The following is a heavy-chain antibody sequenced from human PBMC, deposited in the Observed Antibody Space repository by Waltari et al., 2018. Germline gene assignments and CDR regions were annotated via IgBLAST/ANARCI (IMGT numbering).Heavy chain of an antibody. CDR1: GYVFANDY. CDR3: ARALVCAHRANWFDP. D-gene: IGHD3-16*01. V-gene: IGHV1-46*04. Sequence: QVQLVQSGAEVKQPGASVKISCKASGYVFANDYVHWVRQAPGQGLEWMGTINPRDGTTTYTQKGQGRLTLTRERSASTAYMELSSLTSEDTAIYYCARALVCAHRANWFDPWGQGTLVTVSS. CDR2: INPRDGTT. J-gene: IGHJ5*02.